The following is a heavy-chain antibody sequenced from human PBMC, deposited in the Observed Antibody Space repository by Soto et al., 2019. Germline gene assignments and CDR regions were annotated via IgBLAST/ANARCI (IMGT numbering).Heavy chain of an antibody. CDR1: GFAVSSYS. CDR3: TSGRSVIANNDFEH. J-gene: IGHJ1*01. V-gene: IGHV3-30-3*01. Sequence: QVQLVESGGGVVQPGTSLRLSCAASGFAVSSYSVHWVRQAPGKGLEWVAAMSLDGNSRYFADSVKGRFTISRDTSKNTWSLQMTSLGPEDSAVYHCTSGRSVIANNDFEHWGQGTQAPVSS. CDR2: MSLDGNSR. D-gene: IGHD2-21*01.